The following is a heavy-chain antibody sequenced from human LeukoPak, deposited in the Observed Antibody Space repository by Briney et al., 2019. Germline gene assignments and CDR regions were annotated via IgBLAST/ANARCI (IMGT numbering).Heavy chain of an antibody. V-gene: IGHV3-11*01. Sequence: GGSLRLSCEASGFTFSVYYMGWIRQAPGKGLDWVSYISDSGSSMYYADSVKGRFTISRDNARNTLYLQLNSLRAEDTAIYYCAASAVVAPFYWGQGTLVTVSS. J-gene: IGHJ4*02. CDR1: GFTFSVYY. D-gene: IGHD5-12*01. CDR2: ISDSGSSM. CDR3: AASAVVAPFY.